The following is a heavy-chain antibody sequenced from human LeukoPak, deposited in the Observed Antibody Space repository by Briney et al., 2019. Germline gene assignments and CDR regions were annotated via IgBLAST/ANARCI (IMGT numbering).Heavy chain of an antibody. Sequence: PGGSLRLSCAASGFTFSPYTMSWVRQAPGKGLEWVSGIGGGGENTNYADSVKGRFTISRDNSKNTLYLQMNSLRAEDTAVYYCAKDRSRYCTNGVCPEYYFDYWGQGTLVTVSS. CDR2: IGGGGENT. CDR1: GFTFSPYT. CDR3: AKDRSRYCTNGVCPEYYFDY. V-gene: IGHV3-23*01. D-gene: IGHD2-8*01. J-gene: IGHJ4*02.